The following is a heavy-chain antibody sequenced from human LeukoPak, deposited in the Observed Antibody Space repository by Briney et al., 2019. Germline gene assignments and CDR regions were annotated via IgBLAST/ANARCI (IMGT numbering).Heavy chain of an antibody. V-gene: IGHV4-61*01. CDR3: AREYMGENKEGEKYYYRSGSDYFNWFDP. CDR2: IHYSGST. CDR1: GGSISSSSYN. D-gene: IGHD3-10*01. J-gene: IGHJ5*02. Sequence: KPSETLSLTCNVSGGSISSSSYNWGWIRQPPGKGLEWIGYIHYSGSTNYNPSLKSRVTISVDTSKNQFSLKLSSVTAADTAVFYCAREYMGENKEGEKYYYRSGSDYFNWFDPWGQGTLVTVSS.